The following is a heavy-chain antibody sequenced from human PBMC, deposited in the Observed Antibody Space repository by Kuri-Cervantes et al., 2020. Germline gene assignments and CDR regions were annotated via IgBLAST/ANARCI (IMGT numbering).Heavy chain of an antibody. J-gene: IGHJ6*02. CDR2: IYHSGST. CDR3: ARVGYSYATYGMDV. D-gene: IGHD5-18*01. Sequence: SETLSLTCAVSGGSISSSNWWSWVRQPPGKGLEWIGEIYHSGSTNYNPSLKSRVTISVDTSKNQFSLKLSSVTAADTAVYYCARVGYSYATYGMDVWGQGTTVTVSS. V-gene: IGHV4-4*02. CDR1: GGSISSSNW.